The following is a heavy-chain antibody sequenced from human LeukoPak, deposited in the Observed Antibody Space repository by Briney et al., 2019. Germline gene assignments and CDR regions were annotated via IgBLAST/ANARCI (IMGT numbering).Heavy chain of an antibody. V-gene: IGHV3-9*01. CDR2: ISWNSVSI. J-gene: IGHJ4*02. CDR3: AKGSIAASLDY. Sequence: WVLCISWNSVSIGYADSMKRRFTISRDNAKNSLYLQMNSLRAEDTALYYCAKGSIAASLDYWGQGTLVTVSS. D-gene: IGHD6-6*01.